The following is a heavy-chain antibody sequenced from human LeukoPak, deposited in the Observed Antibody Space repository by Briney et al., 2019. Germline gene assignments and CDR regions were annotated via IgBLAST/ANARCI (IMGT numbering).Heavy chain of an antibody. V-gene: IGHV3-23*01. CDR1: GFGVHTFA. J-gene: IGHJ4*02. CDR3: AKSDCGSDDCKLLNF. D-gene: IGHD2-21*01. CDR2: ISGSGDAT. Sequence: GGSLRLSCAVSGFGVHTFAMSWVRQAPGKGLEWVSLISGSGDATKYADSVKGRFTISRDNSKNTLYLQMNSLRGEDTAIYYCAKSDCGSDDCKLLNFWGQGTLVTVSS.